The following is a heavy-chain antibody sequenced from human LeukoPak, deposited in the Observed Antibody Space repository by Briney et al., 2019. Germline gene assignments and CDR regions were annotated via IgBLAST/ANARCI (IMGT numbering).Heavy chain of an antibody. Sequence: PGGSLRLSCAASGFAVSNEYMSWVRQAPGKGLEWVSVIYSAGTTHYADSVKGRFTISRDNSKNTVYLQMGSLRAEDTAVYYCAKEADSKFDENYMDVWGKGTTVTVSS. J-gene: IGHJ6*03. CDR3: AKEADSKFDENYMDV. CDR2: IYSAGTT. CDR1: GFAVSNEY. D-gene: IGHD4-11*01. V-gene: IGHV3-53*01.